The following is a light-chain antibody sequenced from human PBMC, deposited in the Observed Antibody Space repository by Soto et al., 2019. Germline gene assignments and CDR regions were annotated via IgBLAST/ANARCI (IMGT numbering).Light chain of an antibody. J-gene: IGKJ1*01. Sequence: DIQMTQSPSSLSASVGDRVTITCRASQSISIYLNWYQQKPGRAPKLLISAASSLQSGVPSRFSGSGSGTDFTLIISCLQPEDFATYYCQQSFSIPSWTFGQGTKVDIK. CDR1: QSISIY. CDR3: QQSFSIPSWT. V-gene: IGKV1-39*01. CDR2: AAS.